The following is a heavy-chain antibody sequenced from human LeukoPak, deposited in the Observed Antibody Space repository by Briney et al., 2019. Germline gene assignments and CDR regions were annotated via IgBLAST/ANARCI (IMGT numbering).Heavy chain of an antibody. CDR1: GGTFSSYA. CDR3: ARSLDYYDSSGYYYYFDY. J-gene: IGHJ4*02. V-gene: IGHV1-69*05. D-gene: IGHD3-22*01. Sequence: SVKVSCKASGGTFSSYAISWVRQAPGLGLEWMGGIIPIFGTANYAQKFQGRVTITTDESTSTAYMELSSLRSEDTAVYYCARSLDYYDSSGYYYYFDYWGQGTLVTVSS. CDR2: IIPIFGTA.